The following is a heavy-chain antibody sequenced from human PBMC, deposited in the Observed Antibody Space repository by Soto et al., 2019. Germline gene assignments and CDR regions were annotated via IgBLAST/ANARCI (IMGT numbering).Heavy chain of an antibody. CDR2: ISSSGSTI. CDR1: GFTFSSYG. D-gene: IGHD5-12*01. CDR3: AKDQRRSRVATIGGYYYYGMDV. J-gene: IGHJ6*02. V-gene: IGHV3-48*03. Sequence: GGSLRLSCAASGFTFSSYGMNWVRRAPGKGLEWVSYISSSGSTIYYADSVKGRFTISRDNAKNSLYLQMNSLRAEDTAVYYCAKDQRRSRVATIGGYYYYGMDVWGQGTTVTVSS.